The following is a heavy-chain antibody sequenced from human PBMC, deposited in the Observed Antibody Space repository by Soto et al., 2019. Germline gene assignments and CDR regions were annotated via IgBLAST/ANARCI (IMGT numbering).Heavy chain of an antibody. Sequence: PSETLSLTCTVSGGSISSSSYYWGWIRQPPGKGLEWIGSIYSSGSTYYNPPLKSRVTISVDTSKNQFSLRLSSVTAADTAVYYCASLEWELVTDAFDIWGQGTMVTVSS. J-gene: IGHJ3*02. D-gene: IGHD1-26*01. CDR2: IYSSGST. V-gene: IGHV4-39*01. CDR3: ASLEWELVTDAFDI. CDR1: GGSISSSSYY.